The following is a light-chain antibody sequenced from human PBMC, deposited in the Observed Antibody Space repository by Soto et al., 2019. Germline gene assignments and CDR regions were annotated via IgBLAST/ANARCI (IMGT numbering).Light chain of an antibody. V-gene: IGKV1-8*01. CDR3: QHYYTYPWT. CDR1: QGISNY. CDR2: AAS. Sequence: AIRMTQSPSSLSASTGDRVTITCRASQGISNYLAWYQQRPGKAPRVPIHAASTLQGGVPSRFSGSGSGTYFTLTITYLQSEDFATYYCQHYYTYPWTFGQGTRVEIK. J-gene: IGKJ1*01.